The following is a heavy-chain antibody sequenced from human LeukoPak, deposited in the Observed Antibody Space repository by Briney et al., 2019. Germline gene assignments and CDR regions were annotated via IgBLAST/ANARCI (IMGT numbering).Heavy chain of an antibody. V-gene: IGHV3-23*01. CDR3: AKDQGGSSWYSS. Sequence: GGSLRLSCAASGFTFSSYAMSWVRQAPGKGLEWVSSVSGHGGSTYYADSVRGRFTISRDNSENTLYLQMNSLRAEDTAVYYCAKDQGGSSWYSSWGQGTLVTVSS. CDR2: VSGHGGST. J-gene: IGHJ5*02. CDR1: GFTFSSYA. D-gene: IGHD6-13*01.